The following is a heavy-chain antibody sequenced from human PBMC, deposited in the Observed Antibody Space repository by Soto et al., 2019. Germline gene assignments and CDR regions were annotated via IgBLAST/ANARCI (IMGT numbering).Heavy chain of an antibody. CDR1: GGSISSYY. V-gene: IGHV4-4*07. D-gene: IGHD3-22*01. J-gene: IGHJ5*02. CDR2: IYTSGST. Sequence: SETLSLTCTVSGGSISSYYWSWIRQPAGKGLEWIGRIYTSGSTNYNPFLKSRVTMSVDTSKNQFSLKLSSVTAADTAVYYCARNYYDSSGYPQSFDPWGQGTLVTVSS. CDR3: ARNYYDSSGYPQSFDP.